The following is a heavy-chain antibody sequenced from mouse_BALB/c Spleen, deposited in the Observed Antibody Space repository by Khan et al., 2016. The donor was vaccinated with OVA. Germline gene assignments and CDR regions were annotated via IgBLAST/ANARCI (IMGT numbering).Heavy chain of an antibody. D-gene: IGHD2-14*01. CDR3: AREAYRYDECYFDY. Sequence: EVELVESGGGSVKPGGSLKLSCAVSGFTFSSYAMSWVRQTPEKRLEWVASISSGGSNYYPDSVKGRFTISRDNARNILYLQMSSLRSEDMAMYYCAREAYRYDECYFDYWGQGTTLTVSS. J-gene: IGHJ2*01. V-gene: IGHV5-6-5*01. CDR1: GFTFSSYA. CDR2: ISSGGSN.